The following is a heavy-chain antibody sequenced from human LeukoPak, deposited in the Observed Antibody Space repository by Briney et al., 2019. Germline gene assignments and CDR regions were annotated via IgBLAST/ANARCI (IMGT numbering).Heavy chain of an antibody. CDR3: ATTVPDYPDDYFDN. J-gene: IGHJ4*02. Sequence: GGSLRLSCAASQFTFSNYWMSWVRQAPGKGLERVAHTSQDGTSIYYVDSVKGRFTISRDNAKNSLYLQMDSLRVEDTAVYYCATTVPDYPDDYFDNWGQGTLVTVSS. CDR2: TSQDGTSI. D-gene: IGHD3-16*01. CDR1: QFTFSNYW. V-gene: IGHV3-7*01.